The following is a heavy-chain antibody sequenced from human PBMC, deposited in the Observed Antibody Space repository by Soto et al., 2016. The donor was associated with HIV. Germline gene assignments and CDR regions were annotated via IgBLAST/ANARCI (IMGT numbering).Heavy chain of an antibody. V-gene: IGHV1-2*02. CDR3: ARVGYDWNDADAFDI. CDR2: INPXSGGT. D-gene: IGHD1-1*01. J-gene: IGHJ3*02. Sequence: QVQLVQSGAEVKKAGASVKVSCKASGYTFSGYYMHWVRQAPGQGLEWMGWINPXSGGTNYAQKFQGRVTMTRDTSISTAYMELSRLRSDDTAVYYCARVGYDWNDADAFDIWGQGTMVTVSS. CDR1: GYTFSGYY.